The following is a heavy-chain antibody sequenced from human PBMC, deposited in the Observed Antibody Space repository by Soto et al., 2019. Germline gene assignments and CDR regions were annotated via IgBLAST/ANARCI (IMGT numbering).Heavy chain of an antibody. CDR2: IYSGGNI. CDR1: GFAVDSND. V-gene: IGHV3-66*01. Sequence: PGGSLILSCAASGFAVDSNDMNWVRQAPGKGLEWVSIIYSGGNIYYADSMKGRFTIFRDNSKNTLYLQMNSLRAEDTAVYYCARGNYTDVWGKGTTVTVSS. CDR3: ARGNYTDV. J-gene: IGHJ6*03.